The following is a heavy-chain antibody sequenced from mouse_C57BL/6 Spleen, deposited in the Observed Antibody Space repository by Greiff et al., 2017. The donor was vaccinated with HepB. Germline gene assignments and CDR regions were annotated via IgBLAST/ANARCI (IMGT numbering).Heavy chain of an antibody. J-gene: IGHJ3*01. CDR2: IDPENGDT. Sequence: EVQLQQSGAELVRPGASVKLSCTASGFNIKDDYMHWVKQRPEQGLEWIGWIDPENGDTEYASKFQGKATITADTSSNTAYLQLSSLTSEDTAVYYCTPYGSSYGAYWGQGTLVTVSA. V-gene: IGHV14-4*01. CDR3: TPYGSSYGAY. D-gene: IGHD1-1*01. CDR1: GFNIKDDY.